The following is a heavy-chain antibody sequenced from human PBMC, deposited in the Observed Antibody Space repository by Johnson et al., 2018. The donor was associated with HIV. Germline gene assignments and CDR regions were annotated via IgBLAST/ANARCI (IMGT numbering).Heavy chain of an antibody. D-gene: IGHD1-1*01. CDR2: ISYDGSNK. CDR3: AKDLRTTGAFDI. J-gene: IGHJ3*02. V-gene: IGHV3-30*18. Sequence: QAQLVESGGGVVQPGRSLRLSCAASGFTFSSYGMHWVRQAPGKWLEWVAVISYDGSNKYYADSVKGRFTISRDNSKNTLYLQMNSLRAEDTAVYYCAKDLRTTGAFDIWGQGTMVTVSS. CDR1: GFTFSSYG.